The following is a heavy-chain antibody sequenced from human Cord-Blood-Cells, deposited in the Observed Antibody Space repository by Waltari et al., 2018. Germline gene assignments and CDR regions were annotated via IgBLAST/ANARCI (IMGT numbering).Heavy chain of an antibody. CDR1: GYTLHELP. Sequence: QVQLVQSGAAVKKPGASVKVSCKVSGYTLHELPMHCVRQAPGKGLEWKGGFDPEDGETIYAQKFQGRVTMTEDTSTDTAYMELSSLRSEDTAVYYCATDLLYGDYVDFDYWGQGTLVTVSS. CDR3: ATDLLYGDYVDFDY. D-gene: IGHD4-17*01. V-gene: IGHV1-24*01. J-gene: IGHJ4*02. CDR2: FDPEDGET.